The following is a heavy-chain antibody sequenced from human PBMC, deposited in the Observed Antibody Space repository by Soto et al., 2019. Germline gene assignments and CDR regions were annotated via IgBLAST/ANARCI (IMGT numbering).Heavy chain of an antibody. CDR2: IIPIFGTA. V-gene: IGHV1-69*13. D-gene: IGHD2-15*01. Sequence: SVKVSCKASGGTFSSYAISWVRQAPGQGLEWMGGIIPIFGTANYAQKFQGRVTITADESTSTAYMELSSLRSEDTAVYYCASCRSGGSCYWLLDVWGQWTTVTVSS. J-gene: IGHJ6*02. CDR3: ASCRSGGSCYWLLDV. CDR1: GGTFSSYA.